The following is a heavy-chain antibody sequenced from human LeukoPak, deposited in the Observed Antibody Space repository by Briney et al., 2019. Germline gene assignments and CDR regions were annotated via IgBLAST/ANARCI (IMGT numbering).Heavy chain of an antibody. CDR2: INHSGST. Sequence: SETLSLTCAVYGGSFSGYYWSWVRQPPGKGLEWIGEINHSGSTNYNPSLKSRVTISVDTSKNQFSLKLSSVTAADTAVYYCARGRVKLGRRPNGRTVLFDYWGQGTLVTVSS. V-gene: IGHV4-34*01. CDR3: ARGRVKLGRRPNGRTVLFDY. J-gene: IGHJ4*02. D-gene: IGHD4-17*01. CDR1: GGSFSGYY.